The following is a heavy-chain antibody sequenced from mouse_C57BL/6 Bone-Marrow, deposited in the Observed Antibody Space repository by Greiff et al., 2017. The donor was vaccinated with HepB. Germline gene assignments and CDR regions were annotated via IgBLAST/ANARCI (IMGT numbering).Heavy chain of an antibody. V-gene: IGHV5-4*01. J-gene: IGHJ2*01. D-gene: IGHD1-1*01. Sequence: EVMLVESGGGLVKPGGSLKLSCAASGFTFSSYAMSWVRQTPEKRLEWVATISDGGSYTYYPDNVKGRFTISRANAKNNLYLQMSHLKSEDTAMYYCAREGYYGSSYPFDYWGQGTTLTVSS. CDR2: ISDGGSYT. CDR3: AREGYYGSSYPFDY. CDR1: GFTFSSYA.